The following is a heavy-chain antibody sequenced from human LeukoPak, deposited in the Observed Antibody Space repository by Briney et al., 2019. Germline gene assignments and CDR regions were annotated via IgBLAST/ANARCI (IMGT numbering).Heavy chain of an antibody. CDR2: IYYSGST. CDR1: GGSISSSSYY. J-gene: IGHJ4*02. V-gene: IGHV4-39*01. Sequence: SGTLSLTCTVSGGSISSSSYYWGWIRQPPGKGLEWIGSIYYSGSTYYNPSLKSRVTISVDTSKNQFSLKLSSVTAADTAVYYCATGGPDYWGQGTPVTVSS. CDR3: ATGGPDY. D-gene: IGHD2-15*01.